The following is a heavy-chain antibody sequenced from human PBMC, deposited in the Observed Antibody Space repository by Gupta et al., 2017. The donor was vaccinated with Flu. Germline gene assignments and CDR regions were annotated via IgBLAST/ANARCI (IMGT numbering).Heavy chain of an antibody. J-gene: IGHJ4*02. D-gene: IGHD6-6*01. V-gene: IGHV4-59*01. CDR3: ARERFRARHFDY. CDR1: GGSISSYY. CDR2: IYYSGST. Sequence: QVQLQESGPGLVKPSETLSLTCTVSGGSISSYYWSWIRQPPGKGLEWIGYIYYSGSTNYNPSLKSRVTISVDTSKNQFSLKLSSVTAADTAVYYCARERFRARHFDYWGQGTLVTVSS.